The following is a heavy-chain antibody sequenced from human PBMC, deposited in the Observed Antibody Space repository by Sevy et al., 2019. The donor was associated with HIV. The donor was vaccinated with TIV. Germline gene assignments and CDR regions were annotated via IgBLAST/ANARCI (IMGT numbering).Heavy chain of an antibody. CDR3: AKAPRWSYYGGYFDY. J-gene: IGHJ4*02. V-gene: IGHV3-23*01. CDR2: ISGSGGST. D-gene: IGHD1-26*01. Sequence: GGSLRLSCAASGFTFSSYAMSWVRQAPGKGLEWVPAISGSGGSTYYADSVKGRFTISRDNSKNTLYLQMNSLRAEDTAVYYCAKAPRWSYYGGYFDYWGQGTLVTVSS. CDR1: GFTFSSYA.